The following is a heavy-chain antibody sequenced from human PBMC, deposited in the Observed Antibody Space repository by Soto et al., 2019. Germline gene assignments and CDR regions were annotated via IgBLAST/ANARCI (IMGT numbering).Heavy chain of an antibody. Sequence: QVQLVQSGAEVKKPGSSVKVSCKASGGTFSSYAISWVRQAPGQGLEWMGGITPIFGTANYAQKFQGRVTITAEEPTRTAYMGLSSLRSEDTAVYYCAIDVDTVPRWSLGYWGQGTLVTVSS. CDR3: AIDVDTVPRWSLGY. D-gene: IGHD5-18*01. CDR1: GGTFSSYA. V-gene: IGHV1-69*12. CDR2: ITPIFGTA. J-gene: IGHJ4*02.